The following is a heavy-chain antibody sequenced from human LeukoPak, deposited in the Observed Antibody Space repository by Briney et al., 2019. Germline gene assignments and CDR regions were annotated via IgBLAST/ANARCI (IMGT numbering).Heavy chain of an antibody. V-gene: IGHV3-9*01. CDR1: GFTFDDYA. CDR3: ARDGGLHTNFDY. Sequence: GRSLRLSCAASGFTFDDYAMHWVRQAPGKGLEWVSGISWNSGSIGYADSVRGRFTTSRDNANNFLYLQMNSLRGEDTAVYYCARDGGLHTNFDYWGQGTLVTVSS. CDR2: ISWNSGSI. J-gene: IGHJ4*02. D-gene: IGHD5-12*01.